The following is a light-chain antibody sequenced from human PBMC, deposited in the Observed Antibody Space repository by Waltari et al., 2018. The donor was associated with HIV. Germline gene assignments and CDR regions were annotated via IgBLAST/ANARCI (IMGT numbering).Light chain of an antibody. J-gene: IGLJ3*02. CDR3: ASFTGDNTVM. CDR1: DIYFGLYNF. CDR2: DVD. Sequence: AVTQPASVSGLPGQSTTISCTGDDIYFGLYNFVSWYQQHSGKPPKLILYDVDSRASGVSDRFSGSMSDNTASLTISGLRAEDEAHYYCASFTGDNTVMFGGGTEVTVL. V-gene: IGLV2-14*03.